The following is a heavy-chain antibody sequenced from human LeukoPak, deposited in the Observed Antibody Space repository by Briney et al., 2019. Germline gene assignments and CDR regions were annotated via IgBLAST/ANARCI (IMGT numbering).Heavy chain of an antibody. D-gene: IGHD6-13*01. CDR2: SRGSGAHM. CDR1: GFIFTNYV. Sequence: GGSLRLSCASSGFIFTNYVMSWVRQVAGKVLEWVSSSRGSGAHMYYVNYVKGRCTIARDNSKNTRYLQMNTVRAGDTAVYYCAKDFAAGRPYYFDSWGQGTLVTVSP. V-gene: IGHV3-23*01. J-gene: IGHJ4*02. CDR3: AKDFAAGRPYYFDS.